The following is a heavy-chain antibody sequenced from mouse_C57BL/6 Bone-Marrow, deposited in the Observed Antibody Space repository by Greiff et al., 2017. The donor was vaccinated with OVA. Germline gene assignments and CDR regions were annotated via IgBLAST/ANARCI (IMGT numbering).Heavy chain of an antibody. CDR2: FHPYSDDT. J-gene: IGHJ3*01. D-gene: IGHD2-4*01. CDR1: GYTFTTYS. CDR3: ARPGDYDGDWLAY. V-gene: IGHV1-47*01. Sequence: QVQLQQSGAELVKPGASVKMSCKASGYTFTTYSIEWMKQNPGQSLEWIGNFHPYSDDTHYNEKFKGKATLTVETSSSTVSLEHSQLTSDDSAVYYCARPGDYDGDWLAYWGQGTRVTVSA.